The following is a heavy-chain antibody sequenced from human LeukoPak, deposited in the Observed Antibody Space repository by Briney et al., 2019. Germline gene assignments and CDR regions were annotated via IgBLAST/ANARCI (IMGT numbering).Heavy chain of an antibody. J-gene: IGHJ4*02. V-gene: IGHV3-7*01. D-gene: IGHD4-17*01. CDR2: IKQDGSEK. Sequence: GGSLRLSCAASGFTFSSYWMSWVRQAPGKGLEWVANIKQDGSEKYYVDSVKGRFTISRDNAKNSLYLQMNSLRVDDTAVYYCARDRLHCGEYEKTLDYWGQGTLVTVSS. CDR3: ARDRLHCGEYEKTLDY. CDR1: GFTFSSYW.